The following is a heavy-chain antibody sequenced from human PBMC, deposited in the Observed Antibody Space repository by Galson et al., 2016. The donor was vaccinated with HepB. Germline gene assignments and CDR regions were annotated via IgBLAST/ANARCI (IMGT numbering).Heavy chain of an antibody. J-gene: IGHJ4*02. CDR1: GFAFSDYV. CDR3: VRGRIAVAGTGGYYFDH. V-gene: IGHV3-49*04. CDR2: IRRKAFGGTT. Sequence: SLRLSCAASGFAFSDYVMGWVRQAPGKGLEWLGFIRRKAFGGTTQYAASVKGRFTISRDDSKTTALLQMNSLKTEDTAVYYCVRGRIAVAGTGGYYFDHWGQGTPVPVSS. D-gene: IGHD6-19*01.